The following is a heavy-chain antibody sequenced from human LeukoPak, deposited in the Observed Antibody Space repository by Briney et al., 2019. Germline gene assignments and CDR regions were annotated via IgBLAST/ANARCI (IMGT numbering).Heavy chain of an antibody. CDR1: GGSISSYY. CDR2: IYYSGST. CDR3: ARVDYDSSGPYYFDY. D-gene: IGHD3-22*01. J-gene: IGHJ4*02. V-gene: IGHV4-59*01. Sequence: SETLSLTCTVSGGSISSYYWSWIRQPPGKGLEWIGYIYYSGSTNYNPSLKSRVTISVDTSKNRFSLKLSSVTAADTAVYYCARVDYDSSGPYYFDYWGQGTLVTVSS.